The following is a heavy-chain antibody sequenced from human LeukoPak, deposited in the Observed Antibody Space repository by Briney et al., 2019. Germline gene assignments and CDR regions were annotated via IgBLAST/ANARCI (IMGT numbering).Heavy chain of an antibody. CDR2: IHYSGNT. Sequence: PSQTLSLTCAVSGXSSRSGDYFWSWIRQPPGRGLEWIGHIHYSGNTYYNPSLKSRVSISVDTSKDQFSLKLSSVTAADTAVYYCARENNDYGGKKAFDYWGRGTLVTVSS. CDR3: ARENNDYGGKKAFDY. V-gene: IGHV4-30-4*08. D-gene: IGHD4-23*01. J-gene: IGHJ4*02. CDR1: GXSSRSGDYF.